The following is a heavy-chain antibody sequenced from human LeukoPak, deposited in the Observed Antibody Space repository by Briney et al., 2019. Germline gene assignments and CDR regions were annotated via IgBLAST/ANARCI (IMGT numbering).Heavy chain of an antibody. CDR2: MYYSGNT. Sequence: SETLSLTCTVSGGSISSYYWRWIRQPPGKGLEWIGYMYYSGNTNYNPSLKSRVTISVDTSKNQFSLKLSSVTAADTAVYYCASHLGYCSSISCYPHFLHWGQGTLVTVSS. CDR1: GGSISSYY. J-gene: IGHJ1*01. CDR3: ASHLGYCSSISCYPHFLH. V-gene: IGHV4-59*01. D-gene: IGHD2-2*01.